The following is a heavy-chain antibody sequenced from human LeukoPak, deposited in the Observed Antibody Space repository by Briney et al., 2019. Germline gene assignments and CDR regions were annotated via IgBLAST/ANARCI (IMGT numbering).Heavy chain of an antibody. CDR3: ARSFSSSWSVIYQSSAESVFDY. CDR1: GYTFTMYY. CDR2: INPSGGST. Sequence: EASVKVSCKASGYTFTMYYMHWVRQAPGQGLEWMGMINPSGGSTNYAQKFQGRVTMTRDTSTNTVYMELRSLRSEDTAINYCARSFSSSWSVIYQSSAESVFDYWGQGTLVTVSS. J-gene: IGHJ4*02. V-gene: IGHV1-46*01. D-gene: IGHD6-13*01.